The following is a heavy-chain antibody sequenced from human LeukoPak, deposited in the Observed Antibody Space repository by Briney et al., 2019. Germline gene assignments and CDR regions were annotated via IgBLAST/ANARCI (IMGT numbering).Heavy chain of an antibody. CDR1: GFSFGDYA. Sequence: PGGSLRLSCTGSGFSFGDYAMGWVRQAPGKGLEWVGFIRSKAYGGTTEHAASVKGNLSISRDDSKSIVYLQMNSLKTEDTAVYYCTRVRGYSYGYGDYWGQGTLVTVSS. J-gene: IGHJ4*02. CDR3: TRVRGYSYGYGDY. V-gene: IGHV3-49*04. CDR2: IRSKAYGGTT. D-gene: IGHD5-18*01.